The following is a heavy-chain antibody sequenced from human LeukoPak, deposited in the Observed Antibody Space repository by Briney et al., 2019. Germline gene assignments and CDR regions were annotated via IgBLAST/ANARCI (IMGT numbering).Heavy chain of an antibody. CDR1: GYTFTIYY. CDR2: INPNGGSK. V-gene: IGHV1-46*01. CDR3: AREIGDSGHGGYYFDY. D-gene: IGHD5-12*01. Sequence: ASVNVSFTASGYTFTIYYMHWMRQAPGQGLEWMGIINPNGGSKSYAQKFQGRVTMIRDTSTSTVYMELSSLRSEDTAVYYCAREIGDSGHGGYYFDYWGQGTLVTVSS. J-gene: IGHJ4*02.